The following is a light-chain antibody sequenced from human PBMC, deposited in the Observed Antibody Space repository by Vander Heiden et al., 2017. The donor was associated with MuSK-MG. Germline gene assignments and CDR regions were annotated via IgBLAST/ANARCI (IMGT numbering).Light chain of an antibody. Sequence: DIQLTQSPSFLSASVGDRVTITCRASQGISSSLAWYQEKPGKAPKLLIYAASTLQSGVPSRFSGSESGTEFTLTISSLHPEDFATYYRQQLNTYPITFGQGTRLEIK. J-gene: IGKJ5*01. CDR1: QGISSS. V-gene: IGKV1-9*01. CDR3: QQLNTYPIT. CDR2: AAS.